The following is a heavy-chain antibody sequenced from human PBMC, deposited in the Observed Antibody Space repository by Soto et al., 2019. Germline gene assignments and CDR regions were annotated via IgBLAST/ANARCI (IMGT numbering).Heavy chain of an antibody. Sequence: ASVNVSFKASGSTFNTYCITWVRQAPGQGLEWMGWISGYNGNTNYAQTLQGRGTMTTDTSTSTAYLELRSLRSDDTAVYYCARTVEYDSIPYYYADFWGQGTLVTVSS. J-gene: IGHJ4*01. V-gene: IGHV1-18*01. CDR2: ISGYNGNT. CDR3: ARTVEYDSIPYYYADF. CDR1: GSTFNTYC. D-gene: IGHD2-21*01.